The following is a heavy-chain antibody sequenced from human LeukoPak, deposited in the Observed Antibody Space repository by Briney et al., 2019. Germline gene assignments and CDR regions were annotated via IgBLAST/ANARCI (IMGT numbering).Heavy chain of an antibody. D-gene: IGHD2-21*02. CDR3: AREGARCGGDCYNAFDI. CDR2: INPNSGGT. Sequence: ASVKVSCKASGYTFTGYYMHWVRQAPGQGLEWRGWINPNSGGTNYAQKFQGWVTMTRDTSISTAYMELSRLRSDDTAVYYCAREGARCGGDCYNAFDIWGQGTMVTVSS. V-gene: IGHV1-2*04. J-gene: IGHJ3*02. CDR1: GYTFTGYY.